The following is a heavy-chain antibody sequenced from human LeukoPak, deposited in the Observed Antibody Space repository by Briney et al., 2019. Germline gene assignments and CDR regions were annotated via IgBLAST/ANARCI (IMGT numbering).Heavy chain of an antibody. Sequence: PSETLSLTCAVYGDSFSNYFWNWIRQPPGKGLDWIGEINHSGTTNYNPCLKSRVTVSIDTAKSQVSLKLTSVTAADTAVYFCARGGGVAVADYFFDSWGQGTLVTVSS. V-gene: IGHV4-34*01. J-gene: IGHJ4*02. CDR1: GDSFSNYF. CDR3: ARGGGVAVADYFFDS. CDR2: INHSGTT. D-gene: IGHD6-19*01.